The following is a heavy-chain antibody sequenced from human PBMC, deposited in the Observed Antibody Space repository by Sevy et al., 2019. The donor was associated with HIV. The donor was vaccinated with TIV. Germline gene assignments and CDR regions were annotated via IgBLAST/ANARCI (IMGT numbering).Heavy chain of an antibody. CDR1: GDSISSGANY. Sequence: SETLSLTYTVSGDSISSGANYWGWIRQHPVKGLEWIGYIHYSGSTYDNPSLKSRITMSVDTSKNQFSLKLRSVTAADTAVYYCARGRSAVATYYTWSTVAGYYFDYWGQGTLVTVSS. CDR3: ARGRSAVATYYTWSTVAGYYFDY. V-gene: IGHV4-31*03. J-gene: IGHJ4*02. D-gene: IGHD6-19*01. CDR2: IHYSGST.